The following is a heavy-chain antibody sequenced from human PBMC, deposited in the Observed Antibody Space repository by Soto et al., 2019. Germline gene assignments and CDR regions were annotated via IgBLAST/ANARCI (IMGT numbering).Heavy chain of an antibody. CDR3: ARGESYSSGWGDAFDI. CDR2: ISYDGSNK. Sequence: QPGGSLRLSCAASGFTFSSYAMHWVRQAPGKGLEWVAVISYDGSNKYYADSVKGRFTISRDNSKNTLYLQMNSLRAEDTAVYYCARGESYSSGWGDAFDIWGQGTMVTVSS. CDR1: GFTFSSYA. D-gene: IGHD6-19*01. J-gene: IGHJ3*02. V-gene: IGHV3-30-3*01.